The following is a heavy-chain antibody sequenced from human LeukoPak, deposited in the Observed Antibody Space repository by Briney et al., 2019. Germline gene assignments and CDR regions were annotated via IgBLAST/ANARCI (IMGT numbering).Heavy chain of an antibody. CDR2: ISWNSGSI. J-gene: IGHJ4*02. CDR3: AKDQS. V-gene: IGHV3-9*01. CDR1: GFTFSSYW. Sequence: GGSLRLSCAASGFTFSSYWMHWVRQAPGKGLEWVSGISWNSGSIGYADSVKGRFTISRDNAKNSLYLQMNSLRAEDTALYYCAKDQSWGQGTLVTVSS.